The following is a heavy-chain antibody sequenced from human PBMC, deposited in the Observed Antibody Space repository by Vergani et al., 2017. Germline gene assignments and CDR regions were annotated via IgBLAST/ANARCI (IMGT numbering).Heavy chain of an antibody. Sequence: QVQLVQSGAEVKKPGSSVKVSCKASGGTFSSYAISWVRQAPGQGLEWMGGIIPIFGTANYAQKFQGRVTITADESTSTAYMELSSLRSEDTAVYYCARAGDMVRGVIGRNYYYGMDVWGQGTTVTVSS. CDR2: IIPIFGTA. D-gene: IGHD3-10*01. V-gene: IGHV1-69*01. CDR1: GGTFSSYA. CDR3: ARAGDMVRGVIGRNYYYGMDV. J-gene: IGHJ6*02.